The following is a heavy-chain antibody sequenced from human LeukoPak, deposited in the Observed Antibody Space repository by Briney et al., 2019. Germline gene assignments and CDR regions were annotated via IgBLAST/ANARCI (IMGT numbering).Heavy chain of an antibody. CDR3: ARVLIRYFDWHKRRYYFDY. Sequence: SETLSLTCTVSGGSISSYYWSWIRQPPGKGLEWIGCIYYSGSTNYSPSLKSRVTISVDKSKNQFSLKLSSVTAADTAVYYCARVLIRYFDWHKRRYYFDYWGQGTLVTVSS. D-gene: IGHD3-9*01. CDR1: GGSISSYY. V-gene: IGHV4-59*12. J-gene: IGHJ4*02. CDR2: IYYSGST.